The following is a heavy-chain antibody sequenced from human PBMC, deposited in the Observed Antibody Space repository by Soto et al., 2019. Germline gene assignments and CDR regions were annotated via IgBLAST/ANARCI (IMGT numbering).Heavy chain of an antibody. J-gene: IGHJ6*01. CDR2: ISDSADSA. CDR3: ARPYGGKIGDALDR. V-gene: IGHV3-23*01. Sequence: PVGSLRLSCASSVCTFRIYAMSCVRQFPGKGLEWVSTISDSADSAYYADSVKGRFTISRDNSKNTLYLQMNSLRAEDTAVYYCARPYGGKIGDALDRWVQGATGKVSS. D-gene: IGHD2-15*01. CDR1: VCTFRIYA.